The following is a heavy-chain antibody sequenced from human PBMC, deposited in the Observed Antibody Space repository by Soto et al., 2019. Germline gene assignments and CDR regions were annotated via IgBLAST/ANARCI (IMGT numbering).Heavy chain of an antibody. CDR2: IYYSGST. J-gene: IGHJ4*02. Sequence: SETLSLTCTVSGGSISSYYWSWIRQPPGKGLEWIGYIYYSGSTNYNPSLKSRVTISVDTSKNQFSLKLSSVTAADTAVYYCATIYSGYDDYPYCGYSSSWYVVYWCQGTLVTVSS. V-gene: IGHV4-59*01. CDR1: GGSISSYY. D-gene: IGHD6-13*01. CDR3: ATIYSGYDDYPYCGYSSSWYVVY.